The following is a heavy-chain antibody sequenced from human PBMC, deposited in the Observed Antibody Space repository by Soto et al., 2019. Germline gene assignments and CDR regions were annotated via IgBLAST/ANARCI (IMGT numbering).Heavy chain of an antibody. Sequence: GGSLRLSCAASGFRFDDYAMHWVRQVPGKGLEWVSGISWNSGSLGYGDSVKGRFTISRDNAKNSLYLQMNGLRPEDTAFYYCVKDNGGYYDSSGNFKYWGQGTLVTVSS. J-gene: IGHJ4*02. CDR2: ISWNSGSL. V-gene: IGHV3-9*01. CDR3: VKDNGGYYDSSGNFKY. CDR1: GFRFDDYA. D-gene: IGHD3-22*01.